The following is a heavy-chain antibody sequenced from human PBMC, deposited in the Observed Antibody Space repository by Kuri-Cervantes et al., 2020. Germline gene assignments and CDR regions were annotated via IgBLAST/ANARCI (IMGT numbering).Heavy chain of an antibody. CDR1: GFTFSSYD. CDR3: AREDTRGMDV. J-gene: IGHJ6*02. Sequence: GGSLRLSCTVSGFTFSSYDMSWVRQAPGKGLEWVSYISSSGSTIYYADSVKGRFTISRDNAKNSLYLQMNSLRAEDTAVYYCAREDTRGMDVWGQGTTVTVSS. D-gene: IGHD5-18*01. CDR2: ISSSGSTI. V-gene: IGHV3-11*01.